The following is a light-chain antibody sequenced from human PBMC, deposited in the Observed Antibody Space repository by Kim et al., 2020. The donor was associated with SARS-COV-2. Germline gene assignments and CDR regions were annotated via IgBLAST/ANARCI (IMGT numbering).Light chain of an antibody. V-gene: IGKV3-15*01. CDR1: QSVNSN. Sequence: VSPGEGATLSCRASQSVNSNLAWYQKKPGQVPRLINCSASTRATGIPARCSGSGSGTEFTLTISNLQSEDFAVYSCQQYNNWPLTFGPGTKVDIK. CDR2: SAS. J-gene: IGKJ3*01. CDR3: QQYNNWPLT.